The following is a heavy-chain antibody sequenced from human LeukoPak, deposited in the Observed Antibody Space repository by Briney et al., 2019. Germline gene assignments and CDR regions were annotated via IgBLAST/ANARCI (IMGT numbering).Heavy chain of an antibody. CDR2: IYYSGST. Sequence: RSSETLSLTCTVSGGSISSSSYYWGWIRQPPGKGLEWIGSIYYSGSTYYNPSLKSRVTISVDTSKNQFSLKLSSVTAADTAVYYCARSVYTAMVTVFDYWGQGTLVTVSS. CDR1: GGSISSSSYY. CDR3: ARSVYTAMVTVFDY. V-gene: IGHV4-39*07. D-gene: IGHD5-18*01. J-gene: IGHJ4*02.